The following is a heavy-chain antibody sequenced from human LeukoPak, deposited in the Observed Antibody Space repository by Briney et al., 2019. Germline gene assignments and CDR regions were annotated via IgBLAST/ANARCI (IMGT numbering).Heavy chain of an antibody. CDR1: GYSFTSYW. CDR2: IYPGDSDT. D-gene: IGHD6-19*01. J-gene: IGHJ4*02. Sequence: GESLKISCKASGYSFTSYWIGWVRQMPGKDLEWMGIIYPGDSDTRYSPSFQGQVTISADKSISTAYLQWSSLKASDTAMYYCARTGYSSGWYDDYWGQGTLVTVSS. V-gene: IGHV5-51*01. CDR3: ARTGYSSGWYDDY.